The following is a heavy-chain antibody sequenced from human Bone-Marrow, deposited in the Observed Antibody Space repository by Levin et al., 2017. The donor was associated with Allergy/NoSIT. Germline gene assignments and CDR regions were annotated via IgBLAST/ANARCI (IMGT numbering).Heavy chain of an antibody. V-gene: IGHV3-66*01. J-gene: IGHJ5*02. D-gene: IGHD1-14*01. CDR3: ARGPRIGNARGWFDP. CDR1: GFIVNDHY. Sequence: GGSLRLSCAASGFIVNDHYMTWVRQAPGKGLECVSVIYSGERTFYSDSVKGRFTISRDNSNNTLYHQMNSLIVEDTAIYYCARGPRIGNARGWFDPWGQGILVTVSS. CDR2: IYSGERT.